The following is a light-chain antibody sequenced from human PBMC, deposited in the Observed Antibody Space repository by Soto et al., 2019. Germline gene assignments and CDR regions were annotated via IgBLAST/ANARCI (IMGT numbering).Light chain of an antibody. J-gene: IGLJ2*01. Sequence: SVLTQPPSVSGAPGQRVTISCTGSSSNIGSGYDVHWYQQLPGTAPKLLIYGNSNRPSGVPDRFSGSKSGTSASLAITGLQAEDEADYYCQSYDSNLNGHVVFGGGTKVTVL. CDR1: SSNIGSGYD. CDR2: GNS. V-gene: IGLV1-40*01. CDR3: QSYDSNLNGHVV.